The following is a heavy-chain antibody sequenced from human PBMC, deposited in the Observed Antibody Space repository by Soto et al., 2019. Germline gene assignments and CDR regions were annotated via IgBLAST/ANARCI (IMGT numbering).Heavy chain of an antibody. CDR2: ITYDGSNA. Sequence: GGSLRLSYEASALIFSSYAMHWVRQAPGKGLEWVALITYDGSNADYADSVKGRFTISRDDSENTLYLQMNSLRSEDTALYYCAIVLCYY. J-gene: IGHJ6*01. CDR3: AIVLCYY. CDR1: ALIFSSYA. V-gene: IGHV3-30*03.